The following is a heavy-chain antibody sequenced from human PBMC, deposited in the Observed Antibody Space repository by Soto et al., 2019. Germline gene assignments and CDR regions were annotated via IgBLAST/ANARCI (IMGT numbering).Heavy chain of an antibody. J-gene: IGHJ4*02. CDR3: TAGRGY. CDR2: VKSKTDGGTI. Sequence: EVQLVESGGSMVKPGGSLRLSCAASGFTFSDAWMHWVRQAPGKGLKWVGRVKSKTDGGTIDYAAAVKGRFSISRDDSKNTVYLEMNSLKIEDTAVYYCTAGRGYWGQGTLVTVSS. D-gene: IGHD6-19*01. CDR1: GFTFSDAW. V-gene: IGHV3-15*07.